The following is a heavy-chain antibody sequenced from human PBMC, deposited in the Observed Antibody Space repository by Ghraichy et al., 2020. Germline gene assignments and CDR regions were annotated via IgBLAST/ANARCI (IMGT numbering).Heavy chain of an antibody. CDR1: GGSFSGYY. Sequence: SETLSLTCAVYGGSFSGYYWSWIRQPPGKGLEWIGEINHSGSTNYNPSLKSRVTISVDTSKNQFSLKLSSVTAADTAVYYCARAEYSSSLDYWGQGTLVTVSS. D-gene: IGHD6-6*01. CDR3: ARAEYSSSLDY. V-gene: IGHV4-34*01. J-gene: IGHJ4*02. CDR2: INHSGST.